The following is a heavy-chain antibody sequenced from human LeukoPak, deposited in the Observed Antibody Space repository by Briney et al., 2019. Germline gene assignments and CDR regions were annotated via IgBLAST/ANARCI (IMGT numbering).Heavy chain of an antibody. J-gene: IGHJ4*02. Sequence: GGSLRLSCAASGFTFNTYGMAWVRQAPGKGLEWVSIISASGGSTYYADSVKGRFTISRDNSKNALFLQLNSLRAEDTAVYYCGNIMNSVTTFWGQGTLVTVSS. D-gene: IGHD4-17*01. V-gene: IGHV3-23*01. CDR3: GNIMNSVTTF. CDR1: GFTFNTYG. CDR2: ISASGGST.